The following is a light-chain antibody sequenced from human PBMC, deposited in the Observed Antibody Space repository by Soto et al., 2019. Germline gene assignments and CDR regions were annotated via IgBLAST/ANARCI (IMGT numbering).Light chain of an antibody. CDR3: QQYETFSGT. CDR1: QSISTW. V-gene: IGKV1-5*01. CDR2: DAS. Sequence: DIKMTQSPSTLSASVGDRVTITSRASQSISTWLAWYQQKPGEAPKLLIYDASALPRGVPSRFSGSGSGTKFTLTIASLQPDDFATYYCQQYETFSGTFGPGTKVDI. J-gene: IGKJ1*01.